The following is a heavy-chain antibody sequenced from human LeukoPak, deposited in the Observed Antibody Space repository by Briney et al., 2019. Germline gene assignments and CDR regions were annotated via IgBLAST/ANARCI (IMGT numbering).Heavy chain of an antibody. V-gene: IGHV1-18*01. CDR1: GYTFTSYG. J-gene: IGHJ4*02. Sequence: GASVKVSCKASGYTFTSYGISWVRQAPGQGLEWMGWISAYNGNANYAQKLQGRVTMTTDTSTSTAYMELRSLRSDDTAVYYCARSIKPNYYDSSGYSGLDYWGQGTLVTVSS. CDR2: ISAYNGNA. CDR3: ARSIKPNYYDSSGYSGLDY. D-gene: IGHD3-22*01.